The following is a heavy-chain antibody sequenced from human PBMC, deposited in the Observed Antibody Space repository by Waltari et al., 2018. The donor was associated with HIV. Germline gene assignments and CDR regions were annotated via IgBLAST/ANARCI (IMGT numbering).Heavy chain of an antibody. J-gene: IGHJ4*02. CDR2: ISGSGADS. V-gene: IGHV3-23*01. D-gene: IGHD3-22*01. Sequence: EVQLLASGGGLVQPGGSRCLACAGAGFAYVSSAMTWVRQSPGRGLEWVSAISGSGADSFYADSVKGRFSISRDNSKNTVYLQMNNLRAADTAIYYCAKAFSDNTAYYYDFWGRGTRVTVAS. CDR3: AKAFSDNTAYYYDF. CDR1: GFAYVSSA.